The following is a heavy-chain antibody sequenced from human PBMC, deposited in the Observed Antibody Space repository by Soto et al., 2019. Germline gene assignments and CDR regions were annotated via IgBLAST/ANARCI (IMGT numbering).Heavy chain of an antibody. Sequence: SETLSLTCTFSVGSISSSKNYWGWIRQPPGKGLEWIGTISYSGSTYYNPSLNGRVIISVDTSKNQFSLKLSSLTAADTAVYYCSRRYSFGSGKYGVDVWGQGTMVTVSS. V-gene: IGHV4-39*01. CDR2: ISYSGST. CDR1: VGSISSSKNY. CDR3: SRRYSFGSGKYGVDV. J-gene: IGHJ6*02. D-gene: IGHD3-10*01.